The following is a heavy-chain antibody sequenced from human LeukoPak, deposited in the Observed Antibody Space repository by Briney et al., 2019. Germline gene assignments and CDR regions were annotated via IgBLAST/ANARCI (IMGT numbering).Heavy chain of an antibody. CDR1: GYSFTSYW. J-gene: IGHJ3*02. CDR3: ARSAFYDSSGYPAVEAFDI. CDR2: IYPGDSDT. V-gene: IGHV5-51*03. D-gene: IGHD3-22*01. Sequence: KPGESLKISCKGSGYSFTSYWIGWVRQMPGKGLEWMGIIYPGDSDTRYSPSFQGQVTISADKSISTAYLQWSSLKASDTAMYYCARSAFYDSSGYPAVEAFDIWGQGTMVTVSS.